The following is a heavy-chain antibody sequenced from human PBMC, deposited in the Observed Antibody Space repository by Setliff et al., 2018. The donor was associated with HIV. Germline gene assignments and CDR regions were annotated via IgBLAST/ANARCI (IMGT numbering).Heavy chain of an antibody. CDR3: ARDLFPYYHDSRPYYPPAY. CDR1: GFTFSRYS. CDR2: LSGTSSTI. J-gene: IGHJ4*02. V-gene: IGHV3-48*04. D-gene: IGHD3-22*01. Sequence: GGSLRLSCEASGFTFSRYSFNWVRQAPGKGLEWISSLSGTSSTIYLADSVKGRFTISRDNAQNSLYLHMNSLRAEDTAMYYCARDLFPYYHDSRPYYPPAYWGQGTLVTVSS.